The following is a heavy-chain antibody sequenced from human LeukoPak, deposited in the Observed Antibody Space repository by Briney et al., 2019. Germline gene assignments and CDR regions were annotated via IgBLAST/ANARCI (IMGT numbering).Heavy chain of an antibody. J-gene: IGHJ5*02. D-gene: IGHD2-2*01. Sequence: ASVKVSCKASGYTFTGYYMHWVRQAPGQGLEWMGWINPNSGGTNYAQKFQGRVTMTRDTSISTAYMELSRLRSDDTAVYYCARGQRYCSSTSCSNWFDPWGQGTLVTVSS. CDR1: GYTFTGYY. CDR2: INPNSGGT. CDR3: ARGQRYCSSTSCSNWFDP. V-gene: IGHV1-2*02.